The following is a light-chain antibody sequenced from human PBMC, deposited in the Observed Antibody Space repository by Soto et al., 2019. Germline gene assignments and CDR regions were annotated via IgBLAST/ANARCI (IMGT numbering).Light chain of an antibody. CDR2: NTY. CDR3: VLYMGSGISV. CDR1: SGSVSTSYY. Sequence: QAVVTQEPSFSVSPGGTVTLTCGLSSGSVSTSYYPSWYQQTPGQAPRTLIYNTYTRSSGVPDRFSASILGDKAALTITGAQADDESDYYCVLYMGSGISVFGGGTKVTVL. V-gene: IGLV8-61*01. J-gene: IGLJ2*01.